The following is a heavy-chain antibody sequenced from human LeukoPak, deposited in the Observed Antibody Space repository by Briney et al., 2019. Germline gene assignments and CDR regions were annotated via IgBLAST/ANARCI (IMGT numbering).Heavy chain of an antibody. Sequence: GGSLRLCCAASGFTFSSYGMHWVHQAPGGGLEWGGVMSYDGSNKYYADFVERRFTIARPHPKNTLYLQMHSLRAEDTAVYYCAKEDSSGWYGGVYHWLDPRGQGTLVPVPS. CDR1: GFTFSSYG. CDR2: MSYDGSNK. D-gene: IGHD6-19*01. CDR3: AKEDSSGWYGGVYHWLDP. J-gene: IGHJ5*02. V-gene: IGHV3-30*18.